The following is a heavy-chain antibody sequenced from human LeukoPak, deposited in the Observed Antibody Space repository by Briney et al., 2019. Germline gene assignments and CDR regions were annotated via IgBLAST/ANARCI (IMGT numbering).Heavy chain of an antibody. D-gene: IGHD3-22*01. CDR3: ARRPYYYDSSGYRDY. J-gene: IGHJ4*02. V-gene: IGHV4-38-2*01. Sequence: SETLSLTCAVSGYSISSGYYWGWIRQPPGKGLEWIGSIYHSGSTYYNPSLKSRVTISVDTSKNQFSLKLSSVTAADTAVYYCARRPYYYDSSGYRDYWGQGTLVTVSS. CDR1: GYSISSGYY. CDR2: IYHSGST.